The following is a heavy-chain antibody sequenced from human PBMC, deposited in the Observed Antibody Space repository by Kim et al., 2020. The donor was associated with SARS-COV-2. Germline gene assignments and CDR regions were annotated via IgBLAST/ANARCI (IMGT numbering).Heavy chain of an antibody. D-gene: IGHD3-16*01. V-gene: IGHV1-2*02. CDR1: GYTFTDYY. Sequence: ASVKVSCKASGYTFTDYYLHWVRQAPGQGLELMGWNNPNSGGTKYAQKFQGRVSMARDTSTSTVYMELSSLRSDDTAVYFCARLGTGFGPGPTDNWGQGTLVTVSS. CDR2: NNPNSGGT. CDR3: ARLGTGFGPGPTDN. J-gene: IGHJ4*02.